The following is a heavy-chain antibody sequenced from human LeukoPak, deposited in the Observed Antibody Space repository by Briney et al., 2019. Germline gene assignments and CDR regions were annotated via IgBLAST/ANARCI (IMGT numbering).Heavy chain of an antibody. CDR2: INPSGGST. CDR1: ESPFTTYY. D-gene: IGHD6-19*01. V-gene: IGHV1-46*01. CDR3: ARSGGWYLGYFDY. Sequence: ASVKVSCKASESPFTTYYMNWVRQAPGQGLEWMEIINPSGGSTSYAQKFQDRVTMTRDMSTSTVYMELSSLRSEDTAVYYCARSGGWYLGYFDYWGQGTLVTVSS. J-gene: IGHJ4*02.